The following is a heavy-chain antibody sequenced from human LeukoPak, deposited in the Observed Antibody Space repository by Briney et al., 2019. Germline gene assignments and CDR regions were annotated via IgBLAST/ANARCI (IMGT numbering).Heavy chain of an antibody. CDR3: ARDPLDWYYDILTGYNHYFDY. V-gene: IGHV4-34*01. Sequence: SETLSLTCAVYGGSFSGYYWSWIRQPPGKGLEWIGEINHSGSTNYNPSLKSRVTISVDTSKNQFSLKLSSVIAADTAVYYCARDPLDWYYDILTGYNHYFDYWGQGTLVTVSS. CDR1: GGSFSGYY. D-gene: IGHD3-9*01. CDR2: INHSGST. J-gene: IGHJ4*02.